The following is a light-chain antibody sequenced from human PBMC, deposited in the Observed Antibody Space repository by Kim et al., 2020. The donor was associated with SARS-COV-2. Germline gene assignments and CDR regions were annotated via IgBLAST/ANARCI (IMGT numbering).Light chain of an antibody. J-gene: IGLJ1*01. CDR2: DVT. CDR1: TSDIGGYDF. CDR3: TSFASGATPYV. Sequence: QSIIISCNGTTSDIGGYDFVSWYQQQPGKAPKLMIYDVTNRPSGVSHRFSGSKSGNTASLIISGLQAEDEADYFCTSFASGATPYVFGAGTKVTVL. V-gene: IGLV2-14*03.